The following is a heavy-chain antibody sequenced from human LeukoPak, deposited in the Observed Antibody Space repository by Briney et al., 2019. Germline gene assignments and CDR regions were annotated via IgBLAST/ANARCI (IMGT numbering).Heavy chain of an antibody. J-gene: IGHJ4*02. CDR2: ISGSGVGT. V-gene: IGHV3-23*01. CDR1: GFTFGTYA. Sequence: PGGSLRLSCAGSGFTFGTYAMSWVRQAPGKGLDWVSGISGSGVGTYYADSVKGRFTISRDNSKNTLYLQMNSLRVEDTAVYYCAKASGDYDYWGQGTLVTVSS. D-gene: IGHD4-17*01. CDR3: AKASGDYDY.